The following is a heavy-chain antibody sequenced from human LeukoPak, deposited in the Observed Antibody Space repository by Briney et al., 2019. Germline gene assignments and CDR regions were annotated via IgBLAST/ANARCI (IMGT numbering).Heavy chain of an antibody. CDR3: ARDSVAGTRDWFDP. CDR2: TYYRSKWYN. J-gene: IGHJ5*02. Sequence: SQTLSLTCALSGDSVSSKSVAWNWNRQSPSRGLEWLGRTYYRSKWYNDFAESVKSRITINPDTYKNQFSLQLFSVTPEDTAVYYCARDSVAGTRDWFDPWGQGTLVTVSS. D-gene: IGHD6-19*01. CDR1: GDSVSSKSVA. V-gene: IGHV6-1*01.